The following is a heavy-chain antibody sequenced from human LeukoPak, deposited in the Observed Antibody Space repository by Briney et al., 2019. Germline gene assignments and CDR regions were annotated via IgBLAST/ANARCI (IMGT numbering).Heavy chain of an antibody. CDR1: GYTFTSYY. CDR3: ARDPLGYCSGGSCHPTWYFDL. Sequence: ASVKVSCKASGYTFTSYYMNWVRQAPGQGLEWMGIINPSGGSTSYAQKFQGRVTMTRDTSTSTVYMELSSLRSEDTAVYYCARDPLGYCSGGSCHPTWYFDLWGRGTLVTVSS. CDR2: INPSGGST. D-gene: IGHD2-15*01. V-gene: IGHV1-46*01. J-gene: IGHJ2*01.